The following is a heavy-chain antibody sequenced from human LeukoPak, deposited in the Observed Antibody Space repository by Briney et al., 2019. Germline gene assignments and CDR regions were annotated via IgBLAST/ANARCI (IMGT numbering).Heavy chain of an antibody. V-gene: IGHV3-11*01. CDR3: ARDLGDDSSGSSWFQH. D-gene: IGHD3-22*01. Sequence: GGSLRLSCAASGFTFSDYYMSWIRQAPGKGLEWVSYISGSGSNIYYAGSVKGRFTISRDNAKNSLYLQMNSLRSEDTAVYYCARDLGDDSSGSSWFQHWGQGTLVTVSS. CDR2: ISGSGSNI. CDR1: GFTFSDYY. J-gene: IGHJ1*01.